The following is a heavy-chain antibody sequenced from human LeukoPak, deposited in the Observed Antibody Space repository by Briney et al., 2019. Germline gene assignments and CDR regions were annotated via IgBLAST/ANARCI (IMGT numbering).Heavy chain of an antibody. V-gene: IGHV3-23*01. Sequence: GGSLRLSCADSGITLSNYGMSWVRQAPGKRLEWVAGISDSGGRTNYADSVKGRFTISRDNPKNTLYLQMNSLRAEDTAVYFCAKRGVVIRVILVGFHKEAYYFDSWGQGALVTVSS. J-gene: IGHJ4*02. D-gene: IGHD2/OR15-2a*01. CDR3: AKRGVVIRVILVGFHKEAYYFDS. CDR1: GITLSNYG. CDR2: ISDSGGRT.